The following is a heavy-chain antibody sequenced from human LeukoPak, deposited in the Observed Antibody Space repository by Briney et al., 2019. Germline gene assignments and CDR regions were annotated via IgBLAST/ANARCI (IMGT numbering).Heavy chain of an antibody. CDR1: GGSIISSNYY. D-gene: IGHD3-3*01. CDR3: ASTLRFLPLRRFDY. V-gene: IGHV4-39*01. Sequence: PSETLSLTCSVSGGSIISSNYYWGWIRQPPGKGLEWIGSIYQSGSGSSYYNPSLKSRVTIFGDTSKNQFFLRLSSVTAADTAVYYCASTLRFLPLRRFDYWRQGTLVTVPS. J-gene: IGHJ4*02. CDR2: IYQSGSGSS.